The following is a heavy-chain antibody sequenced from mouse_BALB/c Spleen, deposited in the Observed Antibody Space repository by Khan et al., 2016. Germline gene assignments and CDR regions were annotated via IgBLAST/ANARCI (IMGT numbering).Heavy chain of an antibody. CDR2: ISNGGGST. Sequence: EVELVESGGGLVQPGGSLKLSCAASGFTFSSYTMSWVRQTPEKRLEWVAYISNGGGSTYYPDTVKGRFTISRDNAKHTLYLQMSSLKSEDTAMYYCARGGNGNYFDYWGQGTTLTVSS. CDR3: ARGGNGNYFDY. D-gene: IGHD2-1*01. V-gene: IGHV5-12-2*01. J-gene: IGHJ2*01. CDR1: GFTFSSYT.